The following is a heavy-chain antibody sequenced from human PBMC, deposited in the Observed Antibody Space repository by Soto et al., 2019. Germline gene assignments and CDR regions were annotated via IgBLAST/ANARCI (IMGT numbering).Heavy chain of an antibody. CDR2: IYYSGST. J-gene: IGHJ6*02. CDR3: ARDRIVVVDYYYGMDV. CDR1: GCSISSGGYY. Sequence: TLSLTCTVSGCSISSGGYYLSWIRQHPGKGLEWIGYIYYSGSTYYNPSLKSRVTISVDTSKNQFSLKLSSVTAADTAVYYCARDRIVVVDYYYGMDVWGQGTTVTVS. D-gene: IGHD2-21*01. V-gene: IGHV4-31*03.